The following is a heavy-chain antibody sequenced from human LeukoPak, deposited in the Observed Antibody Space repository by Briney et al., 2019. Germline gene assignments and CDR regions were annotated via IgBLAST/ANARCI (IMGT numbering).Heavy chain of an antibody. D-gene: IGHD2-2*02. CDR3: AKTWPEYCSSTSCYTGAFDI. V-gene: IGHV3-11*04. CDR2: ISSSGSTI. CDR1: GFTFSDYY. Sequence: GGSLRLSCAASGFTFSDYYMSWIRQAPGKGLEWVSYISSSGSTIYYADSVKGRFTISRDNAKNSLYLQMNSLRAEDTAVYYCAKTWPEYCSSTSCYTGAFDIWGQGTMVTVSS. J-gene: IGHJ3*02.